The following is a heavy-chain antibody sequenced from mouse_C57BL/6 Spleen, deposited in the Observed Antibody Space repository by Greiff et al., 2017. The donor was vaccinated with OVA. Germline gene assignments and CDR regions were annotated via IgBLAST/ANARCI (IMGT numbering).Heavy chain of an antibody. Sequence: VKLQQPGAELVRPGTSVKLSCKASGYTFTSYWMHWVKQRPGQGLEWIGVIDPSDSYTNYNQKFKGKATLTVDTSSSTAYMQLSSLTSEDSAVYYCARMGQLRGYFDVWGTGTTVTVSS. CDR2: IDPSDSYT. V-gene: IGHV1-59*01. J-gene: IGHJ1*03. D-gene: IGHD1-1*01. CDR3: ARMGQLRGYFDV. CDR1: GYTFTSYW.